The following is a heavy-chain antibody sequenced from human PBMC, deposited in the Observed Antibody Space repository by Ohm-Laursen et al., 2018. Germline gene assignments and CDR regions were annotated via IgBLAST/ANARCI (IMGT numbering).Heavy chain of an antibody. J-gene: IGHJ4*02. D-gene: IGHD1-26*01. Sequence: SLRLSCAASGFTFSSYEMNWVRQAPGKGLEWVSYISSSGSTIYYADPVKGRFTISRDNAKNSLYLQMNSLRAEDTAVYYCARDPLYSGSYDWWGQGTLVTVSS. CDR3: ARDPLYSGSYDW. CDR2: ISSSGSTI. CDR1: GFTFSSYE. V-gene: IGHV3-48*03.